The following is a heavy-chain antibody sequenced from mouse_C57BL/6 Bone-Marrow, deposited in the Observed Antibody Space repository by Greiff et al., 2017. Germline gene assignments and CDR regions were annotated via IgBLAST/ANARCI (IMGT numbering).Heavy chain of an antibody. CDR3: EILHYYGSSYGYFDV. CDR1: GYSFTDYN. V-gene: IGHV1-39*01. CDR2: INPNYGTT. D-gene: IGHD1-1*01. J-gene: IGHJ1*03. Sequence: EVQLMESGPELVKPGASVKISCKASGYSFTDYNMNWVKQSTGKSLEWIGVINPNYGTTSYNQKFKGKATLTVDQSSSTAYMQLNSLTSEDSAVYYCEILHYYGSSYGYFDVWGTGTTVTVSS.